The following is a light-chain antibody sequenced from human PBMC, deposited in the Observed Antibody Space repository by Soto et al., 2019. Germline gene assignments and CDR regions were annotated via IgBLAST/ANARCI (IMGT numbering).Light chain of an antibody. CDR3: QQYNNWLL. CDR1: QSVSSN. J-gene: IGKJ5*01. CDR2: GAS. V-gene: IGKV3-15*01. Sequence: EIVMTQSPATLSVSPGERATPSSRASQSVSSNLAWYQQKPGQAPRLLIYGASTRATGIPARLSGSGSGTEFTLFISSLQSEDFAVYYCQQYNNWLLFGQGTRLEIK.